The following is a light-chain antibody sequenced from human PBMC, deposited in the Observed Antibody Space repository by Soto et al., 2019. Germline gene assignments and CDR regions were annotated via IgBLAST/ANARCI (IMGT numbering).Light chain of an antibody. J-gene: IGLJ2*01. Sequence: QSVLTQPASVSGSPGQSITISCTGTSSDVGGYNSVSWYQQHPGKAPKLMIYEVSNRPSGVSNCFSGSKSGYTASLTISGLQAEDEADYYCSSYTSSGTAVVFGGGTKLTVL. CDR1: SSDVGGYNS. V-gene: IGLV2-14*01. CDR2: EVS. CDR3: SSYTSSGTAVV.